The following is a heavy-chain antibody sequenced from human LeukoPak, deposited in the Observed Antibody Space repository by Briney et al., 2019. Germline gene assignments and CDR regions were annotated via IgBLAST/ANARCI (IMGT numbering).Heavy chain of an antibody. CDR1: GFTFSSYS. CDR3: ARFPGTYYMDV. V-gene: IGHV3-48*01. J-gene: IGHJ6*03. CDR2: ISSSSSTI. D-gene: IGHD3-10*01. Sequence: GGSLRLSCAASGFTFSSYSMNWVRQAPGKGLEWVSYISSSSSTIYYADSVKGRFTISRDNAKNSLYLQMNSLRAEDTAVYYCARFPGTYYMDVWGKGTTVTVSS.